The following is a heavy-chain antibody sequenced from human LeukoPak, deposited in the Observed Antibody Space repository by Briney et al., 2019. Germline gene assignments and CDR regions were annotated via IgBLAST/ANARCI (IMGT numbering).Heavy chain of an antibody. Sequence: ASVKVSCKASGYTFSNFGLSWVRQAPGQGLEWMGWISGYNGNTKYAQNLQDRVTMTTDTSTSTAYMELRSLRSDETAVYYCARDYGVLTGYHPFDYSGQGTLVTVSS. CDR1: GYTFSNFG. J-gene: IGHJ4*02. CDR3: ARDYGVLTGYHPFDY. CDR2: ISGYNGNT. D-gene: IGHD3-9*01. V-gene: IGHV1-18*01.